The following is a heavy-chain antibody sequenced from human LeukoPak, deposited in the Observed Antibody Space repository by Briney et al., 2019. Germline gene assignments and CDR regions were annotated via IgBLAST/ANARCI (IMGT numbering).Heavy chain of an antibody. CDR2: IYYTGSV. CDR3: ARGEDMLRGVMVAFDI. V-gene: IGHV4-39*07. J-gene: IGHJ3*02. Sequence: SETLSLTCTVSGGSISSSSYYWGWIRQPPGKGLEWIGSIYYTGSVYYNPSLKSRVTISLDTSKNQFSLSLSSVTAADTAVYNCARGEDMLRGVMVAFDIWGQGTMVTVSS. CDR1: GGSISSSSYY. D-gene: IGHD3-10*01.